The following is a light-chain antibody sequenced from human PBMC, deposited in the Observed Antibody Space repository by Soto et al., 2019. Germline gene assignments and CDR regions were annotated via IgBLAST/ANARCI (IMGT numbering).Light chain of an antibody. V-gene: IGKV3-11*01. J-gene: IGKJ5*01. CDR1: QSVSSY. CDR2: DAS. CDR3: QQRSNWPIT. Sequence: EIVLTKSPATLSLSTGERATLSCRASQSVSSYLAWYQQKPGQAPRLLIYDASNRATGIPARFSGSGSGTDFTLTISSLEPEDFAVYYCQQRSNWPITSGQGTRLEIK.